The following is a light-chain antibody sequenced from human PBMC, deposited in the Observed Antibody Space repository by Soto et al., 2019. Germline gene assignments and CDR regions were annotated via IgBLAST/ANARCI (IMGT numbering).Light chain of an antibody. Sequence: VLTQPASVSGSLGQSITISCTGTSSDVGAYDYVSWYQQHPDKAPKFMIYEVTNRPSGVSHRFSGSKSGNTASLTISGLQAEDEADYYCTSFTSSSTYVFGTGTKVTVL. CDR3: TSFTSSSTYV. CDR1: SSDVGAYDY. CDR2: EVT. J-gene: IGLJ1*01. V-gene: IGLV2-14*01.